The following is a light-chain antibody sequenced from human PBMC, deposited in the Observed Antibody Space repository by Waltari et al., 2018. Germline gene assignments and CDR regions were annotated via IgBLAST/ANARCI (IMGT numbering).Light chain of an antibody. V-gene: IGKV3-20*01. CDR1: QRVTNNY. CDR3: QQYGSSPT. CDR2: GAS. Sequence: EIVLTQSPGTVSLSPGARATLSCRASQRVTNNYLPWYQQKPGLPPRLLMYGASTRAPGIPDRFSGSGSGTDFTLTISRLEPEDFAVYYCQQYGSSPTFGQGTRLEIK. J-gene: IGKJ5*01.